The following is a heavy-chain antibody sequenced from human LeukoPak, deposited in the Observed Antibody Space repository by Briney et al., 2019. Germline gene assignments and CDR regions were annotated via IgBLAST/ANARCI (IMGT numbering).Heavy chain of an antibody. Sequence: ASVKVSCKASGYTFTGYYMHWVRQAPGQGLEWMGWMNPNSGNTGYAQKFQGRVTMTRNTSISTAYMELSSLRSEDTAVYYCARGKSWGSWFDPWGQGTLVTVSS. CDR3: ARGKSWGSWFDP. CDR2: MNPNSGNT. V-gene: IGHV1-8*02. D-gene: IGHD7-27*01. CDR1: GYTFTGYY. J-gene: IGHJ5*02.